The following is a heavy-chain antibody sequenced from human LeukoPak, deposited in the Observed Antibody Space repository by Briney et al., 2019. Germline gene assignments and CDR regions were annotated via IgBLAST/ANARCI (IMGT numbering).Heavy chain of an antibody. V-gene: IGHV3-33*01. CDR2: IWYDGSNK. CDR1: GFTFSSYG. J-gene: IGHJ4*02. CDR3: ARSAGIVVVTPSDY. Sequence: GRSLRLSCAASGFTFSSYGMHWVRQAPGKGLEWVAVIWYDGSNKHYADSVKDRFTISRDNSKNTLYLQMNSLRAEDTAVYYCARSAGIVVVTPSDYWGQGTLVTVSS. D-gene: IGHD3-22*01.